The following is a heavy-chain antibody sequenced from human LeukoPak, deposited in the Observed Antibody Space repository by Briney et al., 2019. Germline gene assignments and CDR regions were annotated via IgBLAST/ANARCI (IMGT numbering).Heavy chain of an antibody. V-gene: IGHV4-61*02. CDR3: ARDDYTSINY. Sequence: SETLSLTCTVSGGSISSGSYYWSWIRLPAGKGLEWIGRIYTSGSTNYNPSLKSRVTISVDTSKNQFSLKLSSVTAADTAVYYCARDDYTSINYWGQGTLVTVSS. D-gene: IGHD4-11*01. CDR1: GGSISSGSYY. J-gene: IGHJ4*02. CDR2: IYTSGST.